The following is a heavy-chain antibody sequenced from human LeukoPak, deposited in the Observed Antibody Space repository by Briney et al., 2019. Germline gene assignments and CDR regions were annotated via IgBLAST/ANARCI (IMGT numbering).Heavy chain of an antibody. D-gene: IGHD5-24*01. CDR1: GGTFSSYA. V-gene: IGHV1-69*04. Sequence: SVKVSCKASGGTFSSYAISWVRQAPGQGLEWMGRIIPIFGIANYAQKFQGRVTITADKSTSTAYMELSSLRSEDTAVYYCARGRPRGMATITAYYYYYYGMDVWGQGTTVTVSS. CDR3: ARGRPRGMATITAYYYYYYGMDV. CDR2: IIPIFGIA. J-gene: IGHJ6*02.